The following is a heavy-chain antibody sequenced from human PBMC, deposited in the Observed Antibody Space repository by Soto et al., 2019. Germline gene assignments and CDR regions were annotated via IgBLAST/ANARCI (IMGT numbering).Heavy chain of an antibody. Sequence: SETLSLTCAVYGGSFSGYYWTWIRQPPGTGLEWIGYIYHSGSTYYNPSLKSRVTISVDRSKNQFSLKLSSVTAADTAVYYCARGNSSGWYFDYWGQGTLVTVSS. CDR3: ARGNSSGWYFDY. V-gene: IGHV4-34*01. J-gene: IGHJ4*02. CDR2: IYHSGST. D-gene: IGHD6-19*01. CDR1: GGSFSGYY.